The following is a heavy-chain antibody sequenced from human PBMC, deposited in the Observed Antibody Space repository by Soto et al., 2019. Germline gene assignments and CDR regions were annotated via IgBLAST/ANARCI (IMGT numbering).Heavy chain of an antibody. CDR3: ARTRRLYLNDDHGDYGATMEDY. Sequence: QGQLVQSGAEVKKPGASVKVSCKASGYTFHMFGYTWVRQAPGQGPERVGWITAYDGNRAQGKNYQRRASLSRRTATSTAYMELRSLTSDDTGVYFCARTRRLYLNDDHGDYGATMEDYWGQGALLSVSS. V-gene: IGHV1-18*01. D-gene: IGHD4-17*01. CDR1: GYTFHMFG. CDR2: ITAYDGNR. J-gene: IGHJ4*02.